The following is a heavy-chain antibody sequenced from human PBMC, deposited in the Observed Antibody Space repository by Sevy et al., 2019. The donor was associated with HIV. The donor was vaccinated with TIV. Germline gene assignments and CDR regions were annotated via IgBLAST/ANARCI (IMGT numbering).Heavy chain of an antibody. D-gene: IGHD1-7*01. CDR1: GFTFSKYW. CDR3: ARDDGNYYFHY. V-gene: IGHV3-7*01. J-gene: IGHJ4*02. CDR2: IKQDAGQK. Sequence: GGSLRLSCAASGFTFSKYWTGWVRQAPGKGLGWVANIKQDAGQKYNVDSLKGRYTISRDNSKNSLYLQMNSLRAEDTAVYFCARDDGNYYFHYWGQGTLVTVSS.